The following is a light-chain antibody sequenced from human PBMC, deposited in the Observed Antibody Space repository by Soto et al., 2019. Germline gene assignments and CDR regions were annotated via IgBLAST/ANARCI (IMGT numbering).Light chain of an antibody. CDR3: SSYTGSSTLYV. Sequence: SVLTQPASVSGSPGQSITISCTGTSSDIGGYNYVSWYQQHTGKVPKLMIFEVSNRPSGVSYRFSGSKSGNTASLTISGLQAEDEADYYCSSYTGSSTLYVFGTGTKVTVL. CDR1: SSDIGGYNY. CDR2: EVS. J-gene: IGLJ1*01. V-gene: IGLV2-14*01.